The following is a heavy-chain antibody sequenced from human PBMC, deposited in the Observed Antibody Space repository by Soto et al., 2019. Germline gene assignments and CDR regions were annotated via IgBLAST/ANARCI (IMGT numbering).Heavy chain of an antibody. CDR3: ARGGYYDFWSGYPYKWFDP. Sequence: ASVKVSCKASGYTFTSYDSNWVRQATGQGLEWMGWMNPNSGNTGYAQKFQGRVTMTRNTSISTAYMELSSLRSEDTAVYYCARGGYYDFWSGYPYKWFDPWGQRTLVTVSS. CDR2: MNPNSGNT. V-gene: IGHV1-8*01. J-gene: IGHJ5*02. D-gene: IGHD3-3*01. CDR1: GYTFTSYD.